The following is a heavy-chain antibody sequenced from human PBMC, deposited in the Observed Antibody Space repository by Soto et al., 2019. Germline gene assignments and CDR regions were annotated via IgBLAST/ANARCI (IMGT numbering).Heavy chain of an antibody. J-gene: IGHJ4*02. CDR1: GFTFGDYA. Sequence: EVQLVESGGGLVQPGRPLRLSCTTSGFTFGDYAMSWFRRAPGKGLEWVVFIRCKAYGGTTEYAASLKGRFTISRDEFKGVAYLHLDSLKTEDPAMYYCSGGLWFRHLSYLRGGEFWGQGTLVTFSS. CDR2: IRCKAYGGTT. V-gene: IGHV3-49*03. CDR3: SGGLWFRHLSYLRGGEF. D-gene: IGHD3-10*01.